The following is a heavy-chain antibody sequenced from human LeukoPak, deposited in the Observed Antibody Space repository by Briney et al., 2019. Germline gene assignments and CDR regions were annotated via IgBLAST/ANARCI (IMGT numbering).Heavy chain of an antibody. Sequence: SETLSLTCTVSGVSISSYYWSWIRQPPGKGLEWIGYIYYSGSTNYNPSLKSRVTISVDTSKNQFSLKLSSVTAADTAVYYCAREVAAAGGYFQHWGQGTLVTVSS. CDR1: GVSISSYY. J-gene: IGHJ1*01. V-gene: IGHV4-59*01. D-gene: IGHD6-13*01. CDR3: AREVAAAGGYFQH. CDR2: IYYSGST.